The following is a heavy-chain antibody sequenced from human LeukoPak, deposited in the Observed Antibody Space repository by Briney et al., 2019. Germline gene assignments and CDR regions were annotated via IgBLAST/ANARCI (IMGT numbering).Heavy chain of an antibody. CDR1: GFTFSNAW. Sequence: GGSLRLSCAASGFTFSNAWMNWVRQAPGKGLEWVGRIKSKPDGGTTDYAAPLKGRFTISRDDSRNTLYLQMNSLKTEDTAVYYCTTFTTWGSPDPFDYWGQGTLVTVSS. D-gene: IGHD4-17*01. J-gene: IGHJ4*02. CDR2: IKSKPDGGTT. V-gene: IGHV3-15*01. CDR3: TTFTTWGSPDPFDY.